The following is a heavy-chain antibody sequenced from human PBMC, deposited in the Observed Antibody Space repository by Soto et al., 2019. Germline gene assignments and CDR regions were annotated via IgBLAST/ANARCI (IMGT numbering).Heavy chain of an antibody. CDR2: IHGTRSII. CDR1: GFTFSSHA. V-gene: IGHV3-48*02. CDR3: ARDARNADYDY. Sequence: EVQLEESGGGLVQPGGSLKLSCAVSGFTFSSHAMNWVRQAPGKGLEWVAYIHGTRSIIYYADSVKGRFTISRDIAKNSLYLQMDSLRDEDTALYYCARDARNADYDYWGQGTLVTVSS. J-gene: IGHJ4*02. D-gene: IGHD3-16*01.